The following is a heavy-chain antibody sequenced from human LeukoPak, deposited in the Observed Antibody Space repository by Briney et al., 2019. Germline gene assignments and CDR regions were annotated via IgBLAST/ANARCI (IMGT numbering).Heavy chain of an antibody. Sequence: GGSLRLSCAASGFTFSNYGLHWVRQAPGKGLEWVAVISYDESDKYYADSVRGRFTISRDNSKNTLYLQMNSLRPEDTAVYYCAKGVVAATNAAYYGMDIWGQGTTVTVSS. J-gene: IGHJ6*02. CDR1: GFTFSNYG. D-gene: IGHD2-15*01. CDR2: ISYDESDK. V-gene: IGHV3-30*18. CDR3: AKGVVAATNAAYYGMDI.